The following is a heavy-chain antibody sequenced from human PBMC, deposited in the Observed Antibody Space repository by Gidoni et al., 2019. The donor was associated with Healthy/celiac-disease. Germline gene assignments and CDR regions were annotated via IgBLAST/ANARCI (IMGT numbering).Heavy chain of an antibody. CDR1: GFPFYDYA. Sequence: EVQLVASGGGLVQPGRSLRLSCAASGFPFYDYAMHWVRQAPGKGLEWVSGISWNSGSIGYADSVKGRFTISRDNAKNSLYLQMNSLRAEDTALYYCAKDIQYDILTGYPDYWGQGTLVTVSS. CDR2: ISWNSGSI. V-gene: IGHV3-9*01. D-gene: IGHD3-9*01. CDR3: AKDIQYDILTGYPDY. J-gene: IGHJ4*02.